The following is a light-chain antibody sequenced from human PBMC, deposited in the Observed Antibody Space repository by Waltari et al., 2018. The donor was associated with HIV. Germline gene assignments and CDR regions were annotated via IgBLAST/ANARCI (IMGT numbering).Light chain of an antibody. CDR3: QQRTNWPPVLI. Sequence: EIVLTQSPVTLSLSPGERATLSCRASRGVTSYLAWYQQKPGQSPKLLIYDTSNRATEIPVRFSGSGSGTDFTLTISSLEPEDAAVYYCQQRTNWPPVLIFGGGTKVEIK. CDR2: DTS. J-gene: IGKJ4*01. CDR1: RGVTSY. V-gene: IGKV3-11*01.